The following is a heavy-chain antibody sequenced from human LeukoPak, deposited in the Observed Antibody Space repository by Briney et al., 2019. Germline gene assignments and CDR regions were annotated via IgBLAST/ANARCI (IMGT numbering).Heavy chain of an antibody. J-gene: IGHJ4*02. CDR1: GFTFSSYG. D-gene: IGHD3-10*01. CDR3: AKAGYGSGSYSWYFDY. V-gene: IGHV3-30*18. CDR2: ISYDGSNK. Sequence: GGSLRLSCAASGFTFSSYGMHWVRQAPGKGLEWVAVISYDGSNKYYADSVKGRFTISRDNSKNTLYLQMNSLRAEDTAVYYCAKAGYGSGSYSWYFDYWGQGTLVTVSS.